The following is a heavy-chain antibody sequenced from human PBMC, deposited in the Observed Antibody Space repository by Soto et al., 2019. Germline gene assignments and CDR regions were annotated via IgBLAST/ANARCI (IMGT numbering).Heavy chain of an antibody. CDR3: AREVQVHTPAFVY. V-gene: IGHV1-69*19. D-gene: IGHD3-10*01. CDR2: ISPMFGAA. Sequence: QVQLVQSGAEMKKPGSSVKVSCQSSGGTFNTYAMNWVRQAPGQGPEWMGDISPMFGAANYAAKFQGRVTITADESTGTSYMQLSSLTSEDTALYFCAREVQVHTPAFVYWGQGTLVTFSS. CDR1: GGTFNTYA. J-gene: IGHJ4*02.